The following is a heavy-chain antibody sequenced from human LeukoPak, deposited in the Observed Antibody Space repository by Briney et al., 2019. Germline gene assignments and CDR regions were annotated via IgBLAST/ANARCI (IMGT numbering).Heavy chain of an antibody. V-gene: IGHV3-7*01. J-gene: IGHJ4*02. CDR2: IKQDGSEK. CDR3: ARDCPGYGDCNFDY. CDR1: GFTFSSYW. Sequence: GGSLRLSCVASGFTFSSYWMSWVRQAPGKGLEWVANIKQDGSEKYYVDSVKGRFTISRDNAKNSLYLQMNSLRDEDTAVYYCARDCPGYGDCNFDYWGQGTLVTVSS. D-gene: IGHD4-17*01.